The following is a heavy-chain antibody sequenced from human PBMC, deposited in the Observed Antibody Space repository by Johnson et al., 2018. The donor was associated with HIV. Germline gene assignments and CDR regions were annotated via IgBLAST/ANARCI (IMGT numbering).Heavy chain of an antibody. J-gene: IGHJ3*02. CDR1: GFTFGDYA. Sequence: VQLVESGGSLVQPGRSLRLSCIGSGFTFGDYAMHWVRQAPGKGLEWVSGISWNSGSIGYADSVKGRFTISRDNAKNSLYLQMNSLRAEDTAVYYCAKIRTSGTGDAFDIWGQGTMVTVSS. D-gene: IGHD1-14*01. V-gene: IGHV3-9*01. CDR3: AKIRTSGTGDAFDI. CDR2: ISWNSGSI.